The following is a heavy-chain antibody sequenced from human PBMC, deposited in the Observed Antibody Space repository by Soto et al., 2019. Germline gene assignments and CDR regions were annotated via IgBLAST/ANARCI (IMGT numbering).Heavy chain of an antibody. V-gene: IGHV3-7*05. CDR3: ARVSSYDSSGYYSFGAFDI. CDR1: GFTFSSYW. J-gene: IGHJ3*02. D-gene: IGHD3-22*01. Sequence: GGSLRLSCAASGFTFSSYWMSWVRQAPGKGLEWVANIKQDGSEKYYVDSVKGRFTISRDNAKNSLYLQMNSLRAEDTAVYYCARVSSYDSSGYYSFGAFDIWGQGTMVTVSS. CDR2: IKQDGSEK.